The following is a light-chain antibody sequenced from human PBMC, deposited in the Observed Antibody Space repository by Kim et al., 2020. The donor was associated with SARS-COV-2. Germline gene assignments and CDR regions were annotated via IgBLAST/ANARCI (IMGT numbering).Light chain of an antibody. CDR2: GAS. V-gene: IGKV3-20*01. J-gene: IGKJ4*01. CDR1: QSVGSNY. CDR3: QQYGSSPLT. Sequence: EIVLTQSPGTLSLSPGERATLSCRASQSVGSNYLAWYQQKPGQAPRLLIYGASSRATGIPDRFSGYGSGTDFTLTISRLEPEDFAVYYCQQYGSSPLTFGGGTKVDI.